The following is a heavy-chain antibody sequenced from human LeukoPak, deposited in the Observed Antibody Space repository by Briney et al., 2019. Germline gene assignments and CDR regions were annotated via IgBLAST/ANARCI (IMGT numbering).Heavy chain of an antibody. CDR1: GGSISSGGYY. CDR3: ARDIPRDGYNIGDAFDI. V-gene: IGHV4-31*03. CDR2: IYYSGST. D-gene: IGHD5-24*01. Sequence: SETLSLTCTVSGGSISSGGYYWSWIRQHPGKGLEWIGYIYYSGSTYYNPSLKSRVTISVDTSKYQFSLKLSSVTAADTAVYYCARDIPRDGYNIGDAFDIWGQGTMVTVSS. J-gene: IGHJ3*02.